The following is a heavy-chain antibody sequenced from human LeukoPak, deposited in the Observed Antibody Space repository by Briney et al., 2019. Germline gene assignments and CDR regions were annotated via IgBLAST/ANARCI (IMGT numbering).Heavy chain of an antibody. D-gene: IGHD2-2*01. CDR3: AKDARKFSIVVVPAASLDY. Sequence: GGSLRLSCVASGITFRSYAMSWVRQAPGKGLEWVAVISYDGSNKYYADSVKGRFTISRDNSKNTLYLQMNSLRAEDTAVYYCAKDARKFSIVVVPAASLDYWGQGTLVTVSS. CDR1: GITFRSYA. J-gene: IGHJ4*02. CDR2: ISYDGSNK. V-gene: IGHV3-30*18.